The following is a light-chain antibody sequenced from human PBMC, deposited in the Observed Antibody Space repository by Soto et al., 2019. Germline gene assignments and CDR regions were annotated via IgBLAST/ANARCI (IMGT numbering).Light chain of an antibody. J-gene: IGKJ2*01. CDR2: GAS. V-gene: IGKV3-15*01. CDR1: QTVASN. Sequence: IVMTQSPASLSVSPVEGATLSCRASQTVASNLAWYQQKPGQGPRLLIHGASTKATGVPARFSGSGSGTDFTLTISSLQSEDFAVYYCQQYHNWPPQYTFGQGTKLQIK. CDR3: QQYHNWPPQYT.